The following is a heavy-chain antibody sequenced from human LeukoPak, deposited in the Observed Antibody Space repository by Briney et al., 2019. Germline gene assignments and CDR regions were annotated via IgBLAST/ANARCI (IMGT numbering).Heavy chain of an antibody. V-gene: IGHV1-18*01. J-gene: IGHJ4*02. CDR1: GYTFTSYG. CDR3: ARDRLDLVVVVAGELPFDY. D-gene: IGHD2-15*01. Sequence: GASVKVSCKASGYTFTSYGISWVRQAPGQGLEWMGWISAYNGNTKYAQKLQGRVTMTTDTSTTTAYMELRRLRSDDTAVYYCARDRLDLVVVVAGELPFDYWGQGTLVTVSS. CDR2: ISAYNGNT.